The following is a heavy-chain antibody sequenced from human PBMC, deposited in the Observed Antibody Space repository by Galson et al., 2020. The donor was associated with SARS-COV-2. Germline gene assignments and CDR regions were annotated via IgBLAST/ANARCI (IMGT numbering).Heavy chain of an antibody. Sequence: SETLSLTCTVSGGSITTTSYFLGWIRQPPAKGLEWIGTIYYSGTTYYNPSLRSRVTISVDTSRNQFSLKLNSVTAADTAVYYCARRGGTVPTQHFDLWGRGTLVTVSS. CDR3: ARRGGTVPTQHFDL. CDR2: IYYSGTT. D-gene: IGHD4-17*01. CDR1: GGSITTTSYF. V-gene: IGHV4-39*01. J-gene: IGHJ2*01.